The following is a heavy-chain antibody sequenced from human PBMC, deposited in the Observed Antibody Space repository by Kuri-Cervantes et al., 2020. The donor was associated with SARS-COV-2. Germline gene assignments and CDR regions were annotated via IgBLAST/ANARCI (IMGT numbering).Heavy chain of an antibody. CDR2: ISSSGSTI. J-gene: IGHJ6*02. CDR3: AREHSEWAYGMDV. V-gene: IGHV3-11*04. CDR1: GFTFSDYY. Sequence: GGSLRLSCAASGFTFSDYYMSWIRQAPGKGLEWVSYISSSGSTIYYADSVKGRFTISRDNAKNSLYLQMNSLRVEDTAIYFCAREHSEWAYGMDVWGQGTTVTVSS. D-gene: IGHD1-26*01.